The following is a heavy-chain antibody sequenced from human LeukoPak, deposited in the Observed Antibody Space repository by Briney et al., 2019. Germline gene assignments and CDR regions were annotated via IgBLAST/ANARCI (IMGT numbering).Heavy chain of an antibody. CDR1: GFTFSSYS. CDR3: ATTVAGTADY. D-gene: IGHD6-19*01. J-gene: IGHJ4*02. Sequence: PGGSLSLSCAASGFTFSSYSMNWVRQAPGKGLEWVSSISSSSSYIYYTDSVKGRFTISRDNAKNSLYLQMNSLRAEDTAVYYCATTVAGTADYLRQGTLVTVSS. V-gene: IGHV3-21*01. CDR2: ISSSSSYI.